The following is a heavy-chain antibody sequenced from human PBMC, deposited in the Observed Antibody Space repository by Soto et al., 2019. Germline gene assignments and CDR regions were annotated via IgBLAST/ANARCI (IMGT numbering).Heavy chain of an antibody. J-gene: IGHJ6*02. CDR1: GYTFTGYY. D-gene: IGHD1-26*01. V-gene: IGHV1-2*02. CDR2: INPKSGDT. Sequence: QEQLVQSGAEVKQPGASVKVSCKASGYTFTGYYIHWVRQAPGQGLEWMGWINPKSGDTKYAQKFQGRVTVTRDSSISTAYMELSRLRAEDTAVYYCARSSGGYSYNGMDVWGQGTTVTVSS. CDR3: ARSSGGYSYNGMDV.